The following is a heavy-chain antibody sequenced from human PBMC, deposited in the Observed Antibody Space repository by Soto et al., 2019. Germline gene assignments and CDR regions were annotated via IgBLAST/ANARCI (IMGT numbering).Heavy chain of an antibody. CDR3: VVNLHYDAFDI. V-gene: IGHV3-23*01. J-gene: IGHJ3*02. CDR1: GFTFNIYS. Sequence: EVQLLESGGGLVQPGGSLRLSCASSGFTFNIYSMSWVRQAPGKGLDFVATITNNGATTYYADSVRGRFTISRDNSMSMVFLQMNSLRAEDTAVYHCVVNLHYDAFDIWGQGTMVTASS. CDR2: ITNNGATT.